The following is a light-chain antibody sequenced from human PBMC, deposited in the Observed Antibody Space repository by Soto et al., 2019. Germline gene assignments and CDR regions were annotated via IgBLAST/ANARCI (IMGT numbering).Light chain of an antibody. CDR2: EVS. CDR3: NSYTSSNTYV. Sequence: QSVLTQPASVSGSPGQAITIPCSGSSSDVGAHNFVPWYQHHPGKAPKLMIYEVSNRPSGVSNRFSGSKSGNTASLTISGLQAEDEADYYCNSYTSSNTYVFGSGTKVTVL. CDR1: SSDVGAHNF. V-gene: IGLV2-14*01. J-gene: IGLJ1*01.